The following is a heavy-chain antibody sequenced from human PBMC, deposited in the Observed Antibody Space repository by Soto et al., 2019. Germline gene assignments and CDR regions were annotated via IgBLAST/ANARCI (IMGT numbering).Heavy chain of an antibody. J-gene: IGHJ3*02. CDR2: IYYSGST. CDR3: ARSLFGGYCSGGSCYHAFDI. Sequence: QLQLQESGPGLVKPSETLSLTCTVSGGSISSSSYYWGWIRQPPGKGLEWIGSIYYSGSTYYNPSLKSRVTISVDTSQNQFSLKLSSVTAADTAVYYCARSLFGGYCSGGSCYHAFDIWGQGTMVTVSS. V-gene: IGHV4-39*01. D-gene: IGHD2-15*01. CDR1: GGSISSSSYY.